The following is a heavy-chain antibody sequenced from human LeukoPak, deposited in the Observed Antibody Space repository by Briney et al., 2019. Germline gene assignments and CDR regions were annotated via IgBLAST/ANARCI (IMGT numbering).Heavy chain of an antibody. CDR1: GGSISSGGYY. J-gene: IGHJ4*02. CDR2: IYYSGST. V-gene: IGHV4-31*03. D-gene: IGHD2-2*01. CDR3: ARARWYCSSTSCPHFDY. Sequence: SETLSLTCTVSGGSISSGGYYCSWIRQHPGKGLEWIRYIYYSGSTSYHPSLKSRVTISVDTSKNQFSLKLSSVTAADTAVYYCARARWYCSSTSCPHFDYWGQGTLVTVSS.